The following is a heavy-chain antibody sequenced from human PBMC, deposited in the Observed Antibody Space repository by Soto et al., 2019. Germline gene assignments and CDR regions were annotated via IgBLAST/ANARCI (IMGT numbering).Heavy chain of an antibody. D-gene: IGHD2-15*01. CDR3: ARDLVGVVVAATKIEFNRFHPYYYYGMDV. J-gene: IGHJ6*02. V-gene: IGHV1-46*01. Sequence: GASVKVSCKASGYTFTSYYMHWVRQAPGQGLEWMGIINPSGGSTSYAQKFQGRVTMTRDTSTSTVYMELSSLRSEDTAVYYCARDLVGVVVAATKIEFNRFHPYYYYGMDVWGQGTTVTVSS. CDR2: INPSGGST. CDR1: GYTFTSYY.